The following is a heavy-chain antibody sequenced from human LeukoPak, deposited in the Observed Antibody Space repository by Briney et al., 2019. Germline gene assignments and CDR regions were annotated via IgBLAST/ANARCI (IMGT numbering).Heavy chain of an antibody. Sequence: GGSLRLSCAASGFTVSSNYMSWVRQAPGKGLEWVSVIYSGGSTYYADPVKGRFTISRDNSKNTLYLQMNSLRAEDTAVYYCARDGADSSGYVYWGQGTLVTVSS. V-gene: IGHV3-66*01. CDR1: GFTVSSNY. CDR2: IYSGGST. CDR3: ARDGADSSGYVY. J-gene: IGHJ4*02. D-gene: IGHD3-22*01.